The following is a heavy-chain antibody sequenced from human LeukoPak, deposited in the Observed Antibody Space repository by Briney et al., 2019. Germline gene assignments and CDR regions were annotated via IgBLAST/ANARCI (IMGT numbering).Heavy chain of an antibody. V-gene: IGHV3-48*03. CDR2: ISSSGSTI. CDR1: GFTFSSYE. J-gene: IGHJ4*02. CDR3: ARWTIGTKRGYSYGYDY. Sequence: AGGSLRLSCAASGFTFSSYEMNWVRQAPGKGLEWVSYISSSGSTIYYADSVKGRFTISRDNAKNSLYLQMNSLRAEDTAVYYCARWTIGTKRGYSYGYDYWGQGTLVTVSS. D-gene: IGHD5-18*01.